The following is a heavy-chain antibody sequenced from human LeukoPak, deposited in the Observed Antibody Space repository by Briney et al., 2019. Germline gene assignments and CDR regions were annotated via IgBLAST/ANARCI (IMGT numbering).Heavy chain of an antibody. CDR2: ISRSGSTI. J-gene: IGHJ4*02. CDR3: ARGGYNWNDLDY. D-gene: IGHD1-1*01. Sequence: GGSLRLSCAASGITFSSYEMNWVRRAPGKGLEWVSYISRSGSTIYYADSVKGRFTISRDNAKNSLYLQMNSLRAEDTAVYYCARGGYNWNDLDYWGQGTLVTVSS. CDR1: GITFSSYE. V-gene: IGHV3-48*03.